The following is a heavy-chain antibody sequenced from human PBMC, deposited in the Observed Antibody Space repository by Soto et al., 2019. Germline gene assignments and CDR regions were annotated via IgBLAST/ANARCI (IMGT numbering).Heavy chain of an antibody. Sequence: QVQLQESGPGLVKPSQTLSLTCTVSGGSISSGGYYWSWLRQHPGKGLEWIGYIHNSGSTYHNPSLKSRVTISIDTSKIQFSLKLSSVTAADTAVYFCARGLDYGDYGGFVYWGQGTLVTVSS. CDR1: GGSISSGGYY. V-gene: IGHV4-31*03. CDR2: IHNSGST. J-gene: IGHJ4*02. CDR3: ARGLDYGDYGGFVY. D-gene: IGHD4-17*01.